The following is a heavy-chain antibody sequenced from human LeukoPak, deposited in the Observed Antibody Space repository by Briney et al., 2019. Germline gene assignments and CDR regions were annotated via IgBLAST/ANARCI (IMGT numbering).Heavy chain of an antibody. Sequence: TPGGSLRLSCAASGFPFSSYSMNWVRQAPGKGLEWVSSISSSSSYIYYADSVKGRFTISRDNAKNSLYLQMNSLRAEDTAVYYCASRIGELYYYMDVWGKGTTVTVSS. J-gene: IGHJ6*03. CDR2: ISSSSSYI. CDR1: GFPFSSYS. V-gene: IGHV3-21*01. D-gene: IGHD3-10*01. CDR3: ASRIGELYYYMDV.